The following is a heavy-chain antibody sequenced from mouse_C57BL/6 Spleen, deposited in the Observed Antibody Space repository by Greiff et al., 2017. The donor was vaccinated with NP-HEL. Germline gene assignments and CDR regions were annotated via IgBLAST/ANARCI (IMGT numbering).Heavy chain of an antibody. Sequence: VQLQQSGPGLVQPSQSLSITCTVSGFSLTSYGVHWVRQSPGKGLEWLGVIWSGGSTDYNAPFIPSLTISKDNTKGQVFFKMNSLQADDTAIYDCARFSCDYDGPYAMDYWGQGTSVTVSS. D-gene: IGHD2-4*01. CDR3: ARFSCDYDGPYAMDY. CDR2: IWSGGST. J-gene: IGHJ4*01. V-gene: IGHV2-2*01. CDR1: GFSLTSYG.